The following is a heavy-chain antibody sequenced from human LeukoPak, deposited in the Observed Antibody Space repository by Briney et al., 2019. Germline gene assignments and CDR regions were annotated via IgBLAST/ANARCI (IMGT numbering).Heavy chain of an antibody. CDR1: GYTFTSYG. J-gene: IGHJ4*02. V-gene: IGHV1-18*01. D-gene: IGHD6-6*01. Sequence: VASVNVSCKASGYTFTSYGISWVRQAPGQGLAWMGWISAYNGNTNYAQKLQGRVTMTTDTSTSTAYMELRSLRSDDTAVYYCARGLSQEYSLRGPAFPFDYWGQGTLVTVSS. CDR3: ARGLSQEYSLRGPAFPFDY. CDR2: ISAYNGNT.